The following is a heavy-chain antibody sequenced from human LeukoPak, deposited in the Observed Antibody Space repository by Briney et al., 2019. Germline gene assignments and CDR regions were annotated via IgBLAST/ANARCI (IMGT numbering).Heavy chain of an antibody. Sequence: GGSLRLSCAPSGFTFSRHGMHWVRQAPGKGLEWVAIISNDGSRKYYAHSVEGRFTISRDNSKNTLYLQVDSLRAEDTAVYYCARDRAWNYFDYWGQGTLVTVSS. CDR2: ISNDGSRK. CDR1: GFTFSRHG. CDR3: ARDRAWNYFDY. V-gene: IGHV3-30*03. D-gene: IGHD3-3*01. J-gene: IGHJ4*02.